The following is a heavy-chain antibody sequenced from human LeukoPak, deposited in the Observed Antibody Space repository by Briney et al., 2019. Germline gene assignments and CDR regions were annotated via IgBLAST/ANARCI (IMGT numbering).Heavy chain of an antibody. CDR3: ERGVEPLAANTLAY. Sequence: PGGSLRLSCAASGLTVITNDMTWARQAPGKGLEWVSVLYSDGNTKYADSVQGRFTISRDNSKNSLYLEMNSLSRDDTAVHYCERGVEPLAANTLAYWGQGTLVTVSS. J-gene: IGHJ4*02. D-gene: IGHD1-14*01. CDR2: LYSDGNT. V-gene: IGHV3-53*01. CDR1: GLTVITND.